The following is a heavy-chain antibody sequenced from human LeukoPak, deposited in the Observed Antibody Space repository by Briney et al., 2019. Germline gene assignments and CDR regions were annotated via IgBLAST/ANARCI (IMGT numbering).Heavy chain of an antibody. CDR2: IIPIFGTA. J-gene: IGHJ6*03. D-gene: IGHD1-26*01. V-gene: IGHV1-69*01. CDR1: GGTFSSYA. Sequence: GSSVKVSCKASGGTFSSYAISWVRQAPGQGLEWMGGIIPIFGTANYAQKFQGRVTITADESTSTAYMELSSLRSEDTAVYYCARPQVGADATRGTYYYYMDVWGKGTTVTVSS. CDR3: ARPQVGADATRGTYYYYMDV.